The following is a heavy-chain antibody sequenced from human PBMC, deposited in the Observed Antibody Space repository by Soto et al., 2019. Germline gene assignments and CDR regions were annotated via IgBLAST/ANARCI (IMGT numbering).Heavy chain of an antibody. J-gene: IGHJ5*02. Sequence: AVKVSCKASGENFRSFTFSWVRQAPGRGLEWMGGIIPKLGTTNYAQKFQGRLTVTADKSTSTVYMELSSLRPEDTAVYYCARLCGSVPYPWGQGTLVTVSS. D-gene: IGHD3-10*01. CDR1: GENFRSFT. CDR2: IIPKLGTT. V-gene: IGHV1-69*08. CDR3: ARLCGSVPYP.